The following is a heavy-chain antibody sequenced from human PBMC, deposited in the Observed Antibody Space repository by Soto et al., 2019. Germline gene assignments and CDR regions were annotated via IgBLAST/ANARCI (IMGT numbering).Heavy chain of an antibody. J-gene: IGHJ6*02. D-gene: IGHD1-26*01. CDR1: SGSISSSNW. V-gene: IGHV4-4*02. Sequence: SETLSLTCAVSSGSISSSNWWSWVRQPPGKGLEWIGEIYHSGSTNYNPSLKSRVTISVDKSKNQFSLKLSSVTAEDTAVYYCARGVGSNSYAMDVWGQGTTVTVSS. CDR2: IYHSGST. CDR3: ARGVGSNSYAMDV.